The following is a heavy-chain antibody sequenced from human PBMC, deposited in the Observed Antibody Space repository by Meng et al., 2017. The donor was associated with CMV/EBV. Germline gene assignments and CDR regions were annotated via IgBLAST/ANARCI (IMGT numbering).Heavy chain of an antibody. D-gene: IGHD3-3*01. Sequence: ASVKVSCKASGYTFTGYYMHWVRQAPGQGLEWMGWINPNSGGTSYAQKFQGRVTMTRDTSISTAYMELSRLSSDDTAVYYCARDWTIPYYGMGVWGQGTTVTVSS. CDR2: INPNSGGT. CDR1: GYTFTGYY. V-gene: IGHV1-2*02. CDR3: ARDWTIPYYGMGV. J-gene: IGHJ6*02.